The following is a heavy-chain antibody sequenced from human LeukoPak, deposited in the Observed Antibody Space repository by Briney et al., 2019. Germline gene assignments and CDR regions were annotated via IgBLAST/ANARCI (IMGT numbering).Heavy chain of an antibody. D-gene: IGHD3-10*01. Sequence: PGGSLRLSCAASGFTFSSYGMHWVRQAPGKGLEWVANIKQDGSEKYYVDSVKGRFTISRDNAKNSLYLQMNSLRAEDTAVYYCALHPGGDDEVLDYGGQGTLVTVSS. V-gene: IGHV3-7*01. CDR2: IKQDGSEK. CDR1: GFTFSSYG. CDR3: ALHPGGDDEVLDY. J-gene: IGHJ4*02.